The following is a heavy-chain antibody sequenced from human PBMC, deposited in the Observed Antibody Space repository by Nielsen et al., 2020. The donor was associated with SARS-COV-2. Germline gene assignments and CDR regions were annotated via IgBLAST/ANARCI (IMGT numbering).Heavy chain of an antibody. CDR1: GFTFSSYA. V-gene: IGHV3-30-3*01. Sequence: GESLKISCAASGFTFSSYAMHWVRQAPGKGLEWVAVISFDGSNKYYADSVKGRFTISRDNSKNTLYLQMNSLRAEDTAVFHCAREGPGYYFDFWGQGTLVTVSS. D-gene: IGHD5-12*01. J-gene: IGHJ4*02. CDR3: AREGPGYYFDF. CDR2: ISFDGSNK.